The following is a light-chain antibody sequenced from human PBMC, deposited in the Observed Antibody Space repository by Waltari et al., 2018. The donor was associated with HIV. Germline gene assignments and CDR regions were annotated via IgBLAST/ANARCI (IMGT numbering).Light chain of an antibody. CDR1: QSIGTY. Sequence: DIQMTQSPSSLSASVGDRVTITCRASQSIGTYLSWYQQKPGKAPKLLIYGASSLRSGVPSRFSGSGSGTDFTLTISSLQPEDFATYYCQQSYSTPITFGQGTRLDIK. J-gene: IGKJ5*01. CDR2: GAS. CDR3: QQSYSTPIT. V-gene: IGKV1-39*01.